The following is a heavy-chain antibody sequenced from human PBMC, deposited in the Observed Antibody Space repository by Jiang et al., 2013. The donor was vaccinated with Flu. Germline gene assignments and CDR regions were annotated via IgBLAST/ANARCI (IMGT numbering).Heavy chain of an antibody. CDR2: IIPIFGTT. CDR1: GGTFSSYA. V-gene: IGHV1-69*01. CDR3: ASTGAGYNPKEFDN. Sequence: VQLVESGAEVKKPGSSVKVSCQASGGTFSSYAITWVRQAPGQGLEWMGGIIPIFGTTNYAQKFQDRVTITADEFTSTAYMEVRSLRSEDTAVYYCASTGAGYNPKEFDNWGQGTLVTVSS. J-gene: IGHJ4*02. D-gene: IGHD5-24*01.